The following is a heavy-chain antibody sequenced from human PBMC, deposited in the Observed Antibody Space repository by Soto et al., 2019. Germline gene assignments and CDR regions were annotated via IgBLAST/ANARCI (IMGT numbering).Heavy chain of an antibody. CDR2: ISTYSGDT. Sequence: SVKVSCKDSGYTFFTYDISWVRQAPGQGLDWMGWISTYSGDTKYAQKFQGRVTMTTDTSTTTAYLELRSLRSDETAVYYCARHHGPTTSENWFDPWGQATLVTVSS. CDR1: GYTFFTYD. J-gene: IGHJ5*02. V-gene: IGHV1-18*01. D-gene: IGHD5-12*01. CDR3: ARHHGPTTSENWFDP.